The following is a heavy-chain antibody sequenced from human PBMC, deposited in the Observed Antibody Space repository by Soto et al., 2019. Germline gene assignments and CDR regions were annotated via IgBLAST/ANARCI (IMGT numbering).Heavy chain of an antibody. J-gene: IGHJ4*02. CDR3: ARVTYSGDYYDFWSGYPPFDY. Sequence: PGESLKICCKGSGYSFTSYWIGWVRQMPGKGLGWMGIIYPGDSDTRYSPSFQGQVTISADKSISTAYLQWSSLKASDTAMYYCARVTYSGDYYDFWSGYPPFDYWGQGTLVTVSS. CDR2: IYPGDSDT. V-gene: IGHV5-51*01. CDR1: GYSFTSYW. D-gene: IGHD3-3*01.